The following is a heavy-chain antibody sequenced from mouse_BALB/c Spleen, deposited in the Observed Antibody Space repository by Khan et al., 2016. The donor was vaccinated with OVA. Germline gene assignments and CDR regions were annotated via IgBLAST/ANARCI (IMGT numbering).Heavy chain of an antibody. Sequence: EVKLEESGPGLVKPSQSLSLTCTVTGYSITSDYAWNWIRQFPGNKLEWMGYISYSGSTSYTPSLKSRISVTRDTSKNQFFLQLNSVTSEDTATXYCVRGRAYWGQGTLVTVSA. D-gene: IGHD3-3*01. V-gene: IGHV3-2*02. CDR3: VRGRAY. CDR1: GYSITSDYA. J-gene: IGHJ3*01. CDR2: ISYSGST.